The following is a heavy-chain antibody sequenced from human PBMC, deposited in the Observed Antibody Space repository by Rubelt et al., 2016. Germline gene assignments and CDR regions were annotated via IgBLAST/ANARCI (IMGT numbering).Heavy chain of an antibody. J-gene: IGHJ4*02. V-gene: IGHV3-66*04. CDR3: ARLAPGNSYGPFDY. Sequence: CGGGLVQPGGSLRLSCAASGFTVSSNHMSWVRQAPGKGLEWVSLIYSGGSTYYADSVKGRFTISRDNSKNTVYLQMNSLRAEDTAVDYCARLAPGNSYGPFDYWGQGTLVTVSS. CDR2: IYSGGST. D-gene: IGHD5-18*01. CDR1: GFTVSSNH.